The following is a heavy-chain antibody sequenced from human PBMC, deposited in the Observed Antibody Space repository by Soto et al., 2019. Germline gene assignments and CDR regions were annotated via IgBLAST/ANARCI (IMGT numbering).Heavy chain of an antibody. D-gene: IGHD6-19*01. CDR1: GYTFTGYD. CDR2: INPNSGGT. J-gene: IGHJ4*02. Sequence: ASVKVSCKASGYTFTGYDMHWVLQAPGQGLEWMGWINPNSGGTNYAQKFQGRVTMTRDTSISTAYMELSRLRSDDTAVYYCARDGGSSGWYPPGYWGQGTLVTVSS. V-gene: IGHV1-2*02. CDR3: ARDGGSSGWYPPGY.